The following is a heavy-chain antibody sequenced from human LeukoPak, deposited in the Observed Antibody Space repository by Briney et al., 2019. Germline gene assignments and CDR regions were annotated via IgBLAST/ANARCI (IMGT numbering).Heavy chain of an antibody. CDR1: GLTFSSYA. CDR3: AKDPPGWANAFDI. D-gene: IGHD6-19*01. CDR2: ISGSGGST. J-gene: IGHJ3*02. V-gene: IGHV3-23*01. Sequence: GGSLRLSCAASGLTFSSYAMSSVRQAPGKGLEWVSAISGSGGSTYYADCVKGRFTISRENSKNTLDLQMNSLRAQDTAVYYCAKDPPGWANAFDIWGQATMVTVSS.